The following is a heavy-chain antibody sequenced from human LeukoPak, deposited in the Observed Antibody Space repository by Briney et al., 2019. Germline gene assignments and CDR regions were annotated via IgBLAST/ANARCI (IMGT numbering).Heavy chain of an antibody. Sequence: PSETLSLTCAVYGGSFSGYYWSWIRQPPGKGLEWIGEINHGGSTNYNPSLKSRVTISVDTSKDQFSLKLSSVTAADTAVYYCARGDRYCSSTSCYTPNFDYWGQGTLVTVSS. CDR1: GGSFSGYY. CDR3: ARGDRYCSSTSCYTPNFDY. J-gene: IGHJ4*02. CDR2: INHGGST. D-gene: IGHD2-2*02. V-gene: IGHV4-34*01.